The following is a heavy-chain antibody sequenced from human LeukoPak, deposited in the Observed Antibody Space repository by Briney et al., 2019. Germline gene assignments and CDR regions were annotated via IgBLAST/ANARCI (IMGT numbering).Heavy chain of an antibody. J-gene: IGHJ4*02. CDR2: INHSGST. V-gene: IGHV4-34*01. D-gene: IGHD6-13*01. CDR3: ARGRSWSGSWLYYFDY. CDR1: GGSFSGYY. Sequence: PSETLSLTCAVYGGSFSGYYWSWIRQPPGKGLEWIGEINHSGSTNYNPSLKSRVTISVDTSKNQFSLKLSSVTAADTAVYYCARGRSWSGSWLYYFDYWGQGTLVTVSS.